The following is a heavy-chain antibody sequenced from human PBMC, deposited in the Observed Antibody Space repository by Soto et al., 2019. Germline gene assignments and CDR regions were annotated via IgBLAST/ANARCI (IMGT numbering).Heavy chain of an antibody. D-gene: IGHD6-13*01. CDR1: GFTFSNFW. Sequence: GESPKTSCQCPGFTFSNFWIAWVRQLPGKGLGYMGRIYPGDSETRYSPPFHGKVTISADTSTGTAYLQWSSLEASDSAFYFCARSPRSSPYFDYWGQGALVTVSS. J-gene: IGHJ4*02. CDR3: ARSPRSSPYFDY. CDR2: IYPGDSET. V-gene: IGHV5-51*01.